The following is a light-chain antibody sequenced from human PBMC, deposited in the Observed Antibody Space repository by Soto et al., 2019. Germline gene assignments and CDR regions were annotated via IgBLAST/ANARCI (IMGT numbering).Light chain of an antibody. CDR2: DTS. J-gene: IGKJ4*01. CDR3: QHYVTWPLT. CDR1: QGIGDT. Sequence: EIVMTQSPAILSVSPGEGATISCRASQGIGDTLAWYQQKPGQTPRLLIYDTSIMATGVPARFSGSRSGAEFTLTISSLQSEDFAIYYCQHYVTWPLTFGGGTKVE. V-gene: IGKV3-15*01.